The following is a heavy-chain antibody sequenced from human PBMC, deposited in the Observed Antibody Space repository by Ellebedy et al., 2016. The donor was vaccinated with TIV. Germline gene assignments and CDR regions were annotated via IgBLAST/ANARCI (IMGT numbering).Heavy chain of an antibody. D-gene: IGHD2-15*01. CDR2: IKYDGSST. J-gene: IGHJ4*02. V-gene: IGHV3-74*01. CDR3: AKGRGGSRSAFDY. CDR1: GFIFSNYW. Sequence: GESLKISCAASGFIFSNYWMHWVRQAPGKGLVWVSRIKYDGSSTDYADSVKGRFTISRDNSKNTLYLQMNSLRAEDTAVYYCAKGRGGSRSAFDYWGQGTLVTVSS.